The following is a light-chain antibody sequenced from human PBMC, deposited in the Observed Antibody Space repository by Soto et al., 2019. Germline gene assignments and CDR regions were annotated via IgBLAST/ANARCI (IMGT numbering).Light chain of an antibody. J-gene: IGKJ5*01. CDR2: AAS. CDR3: QQYGSLPIT. Sequence: DIQMTQSPSSLSGSVGDRVTIPCQASQDIGNSVNWYQQKPGKAPKLLLSAASNLETGDPLRFSGSGSGTDFAFIISSLQPEDVATYFCQQYGSLPITFGQGTRLEIK. CDR1: QDIGNS. V-gene: IGKV1-33*01.